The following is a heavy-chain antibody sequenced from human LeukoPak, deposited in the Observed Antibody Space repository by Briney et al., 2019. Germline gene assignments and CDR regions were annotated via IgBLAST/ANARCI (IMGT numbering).Heavy chain of an antibody. J-gene: IGHJ4*02. Sequence: PGGSLTLSCAASGFTVSSNYMSWVRQAPGKGLEWVSVIYSGGSAYYADSVKGRFTISRDNSKNTLYLQMNSLRAEDTAVYCCARHGGHHYDYWGQGTLVTVSS. V-gene: IGHV3-53*01. CDR2: IYSGGSA. D-gene: IGHD5-12*01. CDR3: ARHGGHHYDY. CDR1: GFTVSSNY.